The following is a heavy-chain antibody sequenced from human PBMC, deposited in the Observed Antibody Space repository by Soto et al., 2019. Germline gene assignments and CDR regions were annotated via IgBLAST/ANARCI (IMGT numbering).Heavy chain of an antibody. Sequence: ASVKVSCQASGYTFTSYDINWVRQATGQGLEWMGWMNPNSGNTGYAQKFQGRVTMTRNTSISTAYMELSSLRSEDTAVYYCARSDYYDSSGYSDYNWFDPWGQGTLVTVSP. CDR2: MNPNSGNT. D-gene: IGHD3-22*01. CDR3: ARSDYYDSSGYSDYNWFDP. J-gene: IGHJ5*02. CDR1: GYTFTSYD. V-gene: IGHV1-8*01.